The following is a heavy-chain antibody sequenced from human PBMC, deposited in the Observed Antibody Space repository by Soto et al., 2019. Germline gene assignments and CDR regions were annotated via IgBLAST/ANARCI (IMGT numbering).Heavy chain of an antibody. CDR2: VIPIFGTA. D-gene: IGHD2-15*01. J-gene: IGHJ6*01. CDR1: GGTFSSYA. Sequence: QVQLVQSGAEVKKPGSSVKVSCKAPGGTFSSYAISWVRQAPGQGLECMGGVIPIFGTAKYAQKFQGRVTITAEESTSTGYMELCSLRSEDTAVYYCARSQGGSSSLDIYYYYYYGMDVWGQGTTVTVSS. V-gene: IGHV1-69*01. CDR3: ARSQGGSSSLDIYYYYYYGMDV.